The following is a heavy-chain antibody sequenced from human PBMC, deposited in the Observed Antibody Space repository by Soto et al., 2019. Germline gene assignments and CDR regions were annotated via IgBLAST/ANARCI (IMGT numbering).Heavy chain of an antibody. D-gene: IGHD3-10*01. CDR3: ARDQLLWFGELLSSNYYYYGMDV. Sequence: SVKVSCKASGGTFSSYTISWVRHAPGQGLEWMGRIIPILGIANYAQKFQGRVTITADKSTSTAYMELSSLRSEDTAVYYCARDQLLWFGELLSSNYYYYGMDVWG. CDR1: GGTFSSYT. CDR2: IIPILGIA. J-gene: IGHJ6*02. V-gene: IGHV1-69*04.